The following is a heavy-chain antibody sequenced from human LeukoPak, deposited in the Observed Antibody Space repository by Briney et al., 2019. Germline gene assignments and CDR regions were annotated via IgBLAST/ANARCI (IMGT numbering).Heavy chain of an antibody. V-gene: IGHV1-8*03. D-gene: IGHD1-1*01. CDR3: ARGYNLGGDYYYYYMDV. CDR2: MNPNSGNT. Sequence: ASVNVSCKASGYTFTSYDINWVRQATGQGLEWMGWMNPNSGNTGYAQRFQGRVTITRNTSISTAYMELSSLRSEDTAVYYCARGYNLGGDYYYYYMDVWGKGTTVTVSS. CDR1: GYTFTSYD. J-gene: IGHJ6*03.